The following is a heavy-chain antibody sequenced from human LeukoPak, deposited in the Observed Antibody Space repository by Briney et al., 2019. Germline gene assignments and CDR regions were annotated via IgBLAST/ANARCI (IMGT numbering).Heavy chain of an antibody. CDR2: IIPIFGTA. V-gene: IGHV1-69*13. CDR3: AREYLFGGGFDY. J-gene: IGHJ4*02. Sequence: LWASVKVSCKASGGTFSSYAIRWVRQAPGQGLEWMGGIIPIFGTANYAQKFQGRVTITADESTSTAYMELSSLRSEDTAVYYCAREYLFGGGFDYWGQGTLVTVSS. CDR1: GGTFSSYA. D-gene: IGHD2-15*01.